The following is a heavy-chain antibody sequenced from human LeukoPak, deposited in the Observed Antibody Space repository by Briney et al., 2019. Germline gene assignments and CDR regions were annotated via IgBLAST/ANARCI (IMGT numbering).Heavy chain of an antibody. CDR2: INPNSGGT. D-gene: IGHD3-22*01. V-gene: IGHV1-2*02. CDR3: ARSSGYYKQYFQH. CDR1: GYTFTGYY. J-gene: IGHJ1*01. Sequence: ASVKVSCKASGYTFTGYYMHWVRQAPGQGLEWMGWINPNSGGTNYAQKFQGRVTMTRDTSISTAYVELSRLRSDDTAVYYCARSSGYYKQYFQHWGQGTLVTVSS.